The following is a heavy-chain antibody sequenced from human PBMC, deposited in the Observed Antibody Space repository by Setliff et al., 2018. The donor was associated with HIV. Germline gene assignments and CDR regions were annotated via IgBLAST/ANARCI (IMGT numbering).Heavy chain of an antibody. CDR3: ARISWLGESTPDY. V-gene: IGHV4-30-2*01. Sequence: SETLSLTCTVSGGSISSACYSWSWIRQPPGKGLEWIGYIYPNGNTYYSPSLKSRVTISVDRSKNQFSLKLISVTAADTAVYYCARISWLGESTPDYWGQGTLVTVSS. D-gene: IGHD3-10*01. J-gene: IGHJ4*02. CDR1: GGSISSACYS. CDR2: IYPNGNT.